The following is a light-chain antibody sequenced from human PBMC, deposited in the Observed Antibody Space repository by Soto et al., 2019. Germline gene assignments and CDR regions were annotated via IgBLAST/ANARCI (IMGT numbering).Light chain of an antibody. V-gene: IGKV3-20*01. CDR2: GAS. J-gene: IGKJ1*01. CDR1: QTVPNNY. Sequence: EIVLTQSPGTLSLSVGERATLSCRSSQTVPNNYLVWYQQKPGQTPTVLIYGASNRAAGIPDRFSGSGSGTDFTLTISRLDREAFAVYYFRRYDASPTFRQGTRVE. CDR3: RRYDASPT.